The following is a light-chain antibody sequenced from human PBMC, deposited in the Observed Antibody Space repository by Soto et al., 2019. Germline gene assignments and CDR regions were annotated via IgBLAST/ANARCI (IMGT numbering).Light chain of an antibody. Sequence: HSVLTQPPSASGTPGQRVTISCSGSSSNIGSNTVSWYQQHPGKAPKLMIYEVSNRPSGVSNRFSGSKSGNTASLTISGLQAEDEADYYCSSYTSSSTLYVFGTGTKVTVL. CDR2: EVS. J-gene: IGLJ1*01. CDR1: SSNIGSNT. V-gene: IGLV2-14*01. CDR3: SSYTSSSTLYV.